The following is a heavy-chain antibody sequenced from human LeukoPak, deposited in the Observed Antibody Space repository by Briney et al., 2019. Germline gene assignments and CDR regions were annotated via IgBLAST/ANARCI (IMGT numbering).Heavy chain of an antibody. J-gene: IGHJ4*02. CDR2: IYSGGST. Sequence: PGGSLRLSCAASGFTFSSNYMSWVRQAPGKGLEWVSVIYSGGSTYYSDSVKGRLTISTDNSRNTLYLQMNSLRAEDTAVYYCARSSGYDFGIDYWGQGTLVTVSS. CDR3: ARSSGYDFGIDY. V-gene: IGHV3-66*02. CDR1: GFTFSSNY. D-gene: IGHD5-12*01.